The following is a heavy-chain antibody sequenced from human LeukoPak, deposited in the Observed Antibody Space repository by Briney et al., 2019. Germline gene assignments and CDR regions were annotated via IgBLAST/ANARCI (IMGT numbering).Heavy chain of an antibody. CDR3: ARRGYCSGGSCAAEYFQH. D-gene: IGHD2-15*01. CDR1: GYSFTSYW. J-gene: IGHJ1*01. Sequence: GESLKISCKGSGYSFTSYWIVWVRQMPGKGLEWMGIIYPGDADTRYSPSFQGQVTISADKSTSTAYLQWSSLKASDTAMYYCARRGYCSGGSCAAEYFQHWGQGTLVTVSS. CDR2: IYPGDADT. V-gene: IGHV5-51*01.